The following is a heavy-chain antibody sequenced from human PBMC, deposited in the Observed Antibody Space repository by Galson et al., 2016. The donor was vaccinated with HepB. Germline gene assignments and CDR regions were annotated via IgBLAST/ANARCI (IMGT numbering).Heavy chain of an antibody. J-gene: IGHJ4*02. Sequence: SLRLSCAASGFTFSDHYMDWVRQAPGKGLEWVARIRDKGNSHTTEYAASVKGRFTISRDDSRKSLYLQMNSLRAEDTAVYYCAKTGCTGTRCYVNYWGQGTLVTVAS. CDR1: GFTFSDHY. CDR2: IRDKGNSHTT. D-gene: IGHD2-2*01. CDR3: AKTGCTGTRCYVNY. V-gene: IGHV3-72*01.